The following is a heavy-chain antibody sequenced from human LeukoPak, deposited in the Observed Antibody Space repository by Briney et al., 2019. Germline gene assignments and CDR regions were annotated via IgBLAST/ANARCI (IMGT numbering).Heavy chain of an antibody. V-gene: IGHV5-51*01. CDR3: ARQPIAGGAAYNWLHP. Sequence: GASLKTSCQGSGYDSGFSFTSHSIACVRQMPGKGLELMLIIYPHYSTTLYSTSFQAPGTISAAAPIHTAYLQCISLKDSDTAMYYCARQPIAGGAAYNWLHPGGKGTLVTVS. CDR1: GYDSGFSFTSHS. D-gene: IGHD6-13*01. CDR2: IYPHYSTT. J-gene: IGHJ5*02.